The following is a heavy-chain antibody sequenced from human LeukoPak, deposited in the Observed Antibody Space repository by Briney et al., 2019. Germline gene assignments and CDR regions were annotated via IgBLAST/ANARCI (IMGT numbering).Heavy chain of an antibody. CDR2: IYYSWST. Sequence: GSLRLSCAASGFTFSSYAMSWVRQAPGKGLEWIGSIYYSWSTYYNPSLKSLVTISVDTSKNQFSLTLSSVTAADTAVYYCASLTVHCSSTSCPDYWGQGTLVTVSS. J-gene: IGHJ4*02. V-gene: IGHV4-39*01. CDR3: ASLTVHCSSTSCPDY. D-gene: IGHD2-2*01. CDR1: GFTFSSYA.